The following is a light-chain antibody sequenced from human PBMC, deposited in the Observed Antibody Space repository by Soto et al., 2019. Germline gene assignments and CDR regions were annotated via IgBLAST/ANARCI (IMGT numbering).Light chain of an antibody. CDR3: QQYGSSPPT. J-gene: IGKJ1*01. CDR1: QRVSSNY. CDR2: GAS. V-gene: IGKV3-20*01. Sequence: EIVLTQSPGTLSLSPGERATLSCRASQRVSSNYLAWYQLKPGQTPRLLIYGASSRAIDIPNRFSGSGSGTDFTLTITRLEPEDFAVYYCQQYGSSPPTFGQGTKVAI.